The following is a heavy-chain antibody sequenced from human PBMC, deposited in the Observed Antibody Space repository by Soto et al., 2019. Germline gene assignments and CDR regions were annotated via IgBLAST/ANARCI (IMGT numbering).Heavy chain of an antibody. CDR2: IDVGSANA. Sequence: QMQLVQSGPEVKKPGTSVKVSCKTSGFTFISSAVHWVRQARGHRLQWIGWIDVGSANANYENMLQERVTISRDMTTSTAYVELSSLRPEDPAAYYCATDVGGYISGSARHWGPGTLVTVSS. D-gene: IGHD1-26*01. J-gene: IGHJ4*02. CDR3: ATDVGGYISGSARH. CDR1: GFTFISSA. V-gene: IGHV1-58*01.